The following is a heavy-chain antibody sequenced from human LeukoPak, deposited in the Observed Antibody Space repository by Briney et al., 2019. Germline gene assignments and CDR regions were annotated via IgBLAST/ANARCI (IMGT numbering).Heavy chain of an antibody. J-gene: IGHJ5*02. Sequence: PSETLSLTCTVSGDSINNYYWSWIRQPPGKGLEWIGEINHSGSTNYNPSLKSRVTISVDTSKNQFSLKLSSVTAADTAVYYCASFMVRGVKIENWFDPWGQGTLVTVSS. D-gene: IGHD3-10*01. V-gene: IGHV4-34*01. CDR1: GDSINNYY. CDR3: ASFMVRGVKIENWFDP. CDR2: INHSGST.